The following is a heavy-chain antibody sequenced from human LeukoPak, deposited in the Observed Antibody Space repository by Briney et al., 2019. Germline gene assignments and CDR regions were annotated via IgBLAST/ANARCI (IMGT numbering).Heavy chain of an antibody. D-gene: IGHD3-22*01. J-gene: IGHJ3*02. CDR2: IYHSGST. V-gene: IGHV4-30-2*01. CDR1: GGSISSGGYS. Sequence: SETLSLTCAASGGSISSGGYSWSWIRQPPGKGLGWIGYIYHSGSTYYNPSLKSRVTISVDRSKNQFSLKLSSVTAADTAVYYCARDLYYYDSSRAFDIWGQGTMVTVSS. CDR3: ARDLYYYDSSRAFDI.